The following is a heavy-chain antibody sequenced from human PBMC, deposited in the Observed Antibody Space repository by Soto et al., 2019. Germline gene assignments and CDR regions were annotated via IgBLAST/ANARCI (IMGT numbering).Heavy chain of an antibody. CDR3: ARVGHSSSWYGDFDY. CDR1: GFTFDDYG. J-gene: IGHJ4*02. D-gene: IGHD6-13*01. CDR2: INWNGGST. Sequence: EVQLVESGGGVVRPGGSLRLSCAASGFTFDDYGMSWVRQAPGKGLEWVSGINWNGGSTGYADSVKGRFTISRDNAKNSLYLQRNSLRAEDTALYHCARVGHSSSWYGDFDYWGQGTLVTVSS. V-gene: IGHV3-20*01.